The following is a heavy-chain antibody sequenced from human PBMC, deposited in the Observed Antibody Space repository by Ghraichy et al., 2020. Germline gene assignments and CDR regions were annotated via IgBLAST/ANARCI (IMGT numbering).Heavy chain of an antibody. Sequence: SETLSLTCTVSGGSISSYYWSWIRQPPGKGLEWIGYIYYSGSTNYNPSLKSRVTISVDTSKNQFSLKLSSVTAADTAVYYCARGPRGAPYYYDSSGYIFDYWGQGTLVTVSS. V-gene: IGHV4-59*01. J-gene: IGHJ4*02. CDR3: ARGPRGAPYYYDSSGYIFDY. D-gene: IGHD3-22*01. CDR2: IYYSGST. CDR1: GGSISSYY.